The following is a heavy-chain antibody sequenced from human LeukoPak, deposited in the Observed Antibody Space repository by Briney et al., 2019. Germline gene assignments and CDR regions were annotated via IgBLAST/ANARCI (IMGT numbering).Heavy chain of an antibody. Sequence: PSETLSLTCTVSGRSISSYYWSWIRQPPGKGLEWVGYIYYSGITNYNPSFKSRVTISVDTSKNQLSLKLSSVTAADTAVYYCARALLWFGEFPPHYMDVWGKGTTVTVSS. CDR2: IYYSGIT. CDR3: ARALLWFGEFPPHYMDV. CDR1: GRSISSYY. D-gene: IGHD3-10*01. V-gene: IGHV4-59*01. J-gene: IGHJ6*03.